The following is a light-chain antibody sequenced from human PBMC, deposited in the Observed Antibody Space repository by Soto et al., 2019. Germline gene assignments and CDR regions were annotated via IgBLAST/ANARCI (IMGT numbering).Light chain of an antibody. J-gene: IGKJ1*01. CDR2: GAS. CDR1: QSVSSSY. Sequence: EIVLTQSPGTLSLSPGQRATFSCRAGQSVSSSYIAWYQQKRGQAPRRLIYGASIRATGIPDRFSGSGSGTDFTLTISRLEPEDFALYYCQQYHTSPLTFGQGTKVDIK. CDR3: QQYHTSPLT. V-gene: IGKV3-20*01.